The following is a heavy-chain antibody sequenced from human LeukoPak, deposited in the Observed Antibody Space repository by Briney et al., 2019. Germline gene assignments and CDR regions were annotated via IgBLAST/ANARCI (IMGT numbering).Heavy chain of an antibody. V-gene: IGHV1-2*04. J-gene: IGHJ4*02. Sequence: ASVKVSCKASGYTFTGYYMHWVRQASGQGLEWMGWINPNSGGTNYAQKFQGWVTMTRDTSISTAYMELSRLRSDDTAVYYCARANHFDWFKPTSIYFDYWGQGTLVTVSS. D-gene: IGHD3-9*01. CDR1: GYTFTGYY. CDR3: ARANHFDWFKPTSIYFDY. CDR2: INPNSGGT.